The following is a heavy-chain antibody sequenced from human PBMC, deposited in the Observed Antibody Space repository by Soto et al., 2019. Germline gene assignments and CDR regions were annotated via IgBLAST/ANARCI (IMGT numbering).Heavy chain of an antibody. D-gene: IGHD2-8*02. CDR1: GHSFTTDC. J-gene: IGHJ5*02. CDR3: ARLKGPDYWSAYWFDP. V-gene: IGHV5-51*01. CDR2: IYPVDSDT. Sequence: GESLKISCDGSGHSFTTDCIRWVVQMRGKGLEWMGIIYPVDSDTRYSPSFQGQVTISADKSISTAYLQWSSLKASDTAMYYCARLKGPDYWSAYWFDPWGQGTLVTVSS.